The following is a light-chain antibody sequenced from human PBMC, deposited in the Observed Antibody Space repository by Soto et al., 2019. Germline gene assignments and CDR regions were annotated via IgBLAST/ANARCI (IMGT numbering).Light chain of an antibody. Sequence: EIVLTQSPATLSLSPGERATLSCRASQSVSSYLAWYQQKPGQAPRLLIYDASNRATGIPARFSGSGSGPEFTLTISSLEPEDFAVYYCQQRSNWQLTFGGGTKVEIK. CDR1: QSVSSY. CDR2: DAS. V-gene: IGKV3-11*01. CDR3: QQRSNWQLT. J-gene: IGKJ4*01.